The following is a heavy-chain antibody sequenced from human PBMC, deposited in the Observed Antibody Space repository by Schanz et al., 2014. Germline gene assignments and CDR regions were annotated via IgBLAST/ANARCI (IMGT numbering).Heavy chain of an antibody. Sequence: QVQLVQSGAEVKKPGSSVKVSCTASGGTFSSYTISWIRQAPGQGLEWMGWITAYNGDTTYAQRFQGRVSITADTSTNTAYMELSSLTSEDTAVHYCARAFGGYDPAGALDYWGQGTLVTVSS. CDR2: ITAYNGDT. V-gene: IGHV1-69*08. CDR3: ARAFGGYDPAGALDY. CDR1: GGTFSSYT. D-gene: IGHD5-12*01. J-gene: IGHJ4*02.